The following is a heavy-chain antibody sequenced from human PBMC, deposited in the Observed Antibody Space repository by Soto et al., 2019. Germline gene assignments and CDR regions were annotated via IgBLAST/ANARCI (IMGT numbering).Heavy chain of an antibody. V-gene: IGHV4-61*01. Sequence: QVQLQESGPGLVKPSETLSLSCSVSGGSVTSGSYYWSWIRQPPGKGLEWIGYIYYSGTTNYNPSLKSPVNISVETATDQSSRKRRSVTAADLAVYYWARDQGIAVAVLYYWGQGNIVTVSS. CDR3: ARDQGIAVAVLYY. D-gene: IGHD6-19*01. CDR2: IYYSGTT. J-gene: IGHJ4*02. CDR1: GGSVTSGSYY.